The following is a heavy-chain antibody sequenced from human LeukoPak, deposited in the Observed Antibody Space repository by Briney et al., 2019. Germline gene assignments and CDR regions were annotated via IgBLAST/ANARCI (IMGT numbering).Heavy chain of an antibody. Sequence: QPAGSLRLSCAASGFSFSSYWMHWVRQAPGKGLGRVSRINSDGRSRSYADSVKGRFTISRDNTKNTLYLQMNSLRAEDTAVYYCARVRWGGLYYFDYWGQGTLVTVSS. CDR1: GFSFSSYW. CDR3: ARVRWGGLYYFDY. D-gene: IGHD3-16*01. V-gene: IGHV3-74*01. J-gene: IGHJ4*02. CDR2: INSDGRSR.